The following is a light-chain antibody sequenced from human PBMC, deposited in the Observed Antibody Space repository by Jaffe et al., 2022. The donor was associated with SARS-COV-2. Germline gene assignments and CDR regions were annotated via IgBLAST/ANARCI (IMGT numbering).Light chain of an antibody. CDR2: GAS. Sequence: EIVLTQSPGTLSLPPGERATLSCRASQSVSSSYLAWYQQKPGQAPRLLIYGASSRATGIPDRFSGSGSGTDFTVTISRLEPEDFAVYYCQQYGSSPFTFGPGTKVDIK. J-gene: IGKJ3*01. V-gene: IGKV3-20*01. CDR1: QSVSSSY. CDR3: QQYGSSPFT.